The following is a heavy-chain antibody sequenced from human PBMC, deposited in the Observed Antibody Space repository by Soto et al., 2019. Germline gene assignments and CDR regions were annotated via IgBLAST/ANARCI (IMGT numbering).Heavy chain of an antibody. CDR1: GFTFSSCA. V-gene: IGHV3-23*04. Sequence: EVQLVESGGGLVQPGGSLRLSCAASGFTFSSCAMSWVRQAPGKGLEWVSTVTGGSGSIYYADSVKGRFTISRDNSKNTLYLQMNSLRAEDTAVYYCAKRSGPYYYYAMDVWGQGTTVTVSS. CDR2: VTGGSGSI. CDR3: AKRSGPYYYYAMDV. J-gene: IGHJ6*02.